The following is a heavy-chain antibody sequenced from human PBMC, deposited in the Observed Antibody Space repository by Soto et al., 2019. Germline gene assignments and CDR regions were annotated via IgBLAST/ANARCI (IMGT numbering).Heavy chain of an antibody. V-gene: IGHV4-59*01. CDR1: GGSINSYY. J-gene: IGHJ4*02. CDR3: ARHYDSSGYYSSSFDY. CDR2: IYYSGGT. D-gene: IGHD3-22*01. Sequence: ETLSLTCTVSGGSINSYYWSWIRQPPGKGLEWLGHIYYSGGTNYNPSLKSRVTMSVDTSKNQLSLKLRSVTAADTAVYYCARHYDSSGYYSSSFDYWGQGTLVTVSS.